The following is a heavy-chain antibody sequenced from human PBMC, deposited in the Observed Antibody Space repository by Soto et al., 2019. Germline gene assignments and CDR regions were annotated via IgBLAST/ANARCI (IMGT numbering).Heavy chain of an antibody. CDR1: GASISGFY. CDR2: IYATGTT. V-gene: IGHV4-4*07. CDR3: VRDGTKTLRDWFDP. J-gene: IGHJ5*02. D-gene: IGHD1-1*01. Sequence: SETLSLACTVSGASISGFYWSWIRKSAGKGLEWIGRIYATGTTDYNPSLKSRVMMSVDTSKKQFSLKLRSVTAADTAVYYCVRDGTKTLRDWFDPWGQGISVTVSS.